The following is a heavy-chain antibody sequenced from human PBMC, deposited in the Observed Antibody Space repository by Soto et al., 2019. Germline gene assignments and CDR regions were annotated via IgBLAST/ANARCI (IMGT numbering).Heavy chain of an antibody. CDR3: AKCHGTDGYYFHGIDV. Sequence: PGGSLRLSCEASGFTFSSSVMTWVRLVPGKGPEWVSSISASGDRTYYADPVRGRLSMSRDNSKNTLYLQMNSLRAEDTAIYYCAKCHGTDGYYFHGIDVWGQGTTVTVSS. J-gene: IGHJ6*02. D-gene: IGHD1-1*01. CDR2: ISASGDRT. V-gene: IGHV3-23*01. CDR1: GFTFSSSV.